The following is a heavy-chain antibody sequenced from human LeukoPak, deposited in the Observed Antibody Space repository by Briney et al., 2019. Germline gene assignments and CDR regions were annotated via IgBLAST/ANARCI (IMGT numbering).Heavy chain of an antibody. CDR1: GYTFTDYY. CDR2: INPNSGGT. CDR3: ARGRKTGGGYCSSSSCYAFDI. V-gene: IGHV1-2*04. J-gene: IGHJ3*02. D-gene: IGHD2-2*01. Sequence: GASVKVSCKASGYTFTDYYMHWVRQAPGRGLEWMGWINPNSGGTNYAQKFQGWVTMTRDTSISTAYMELSRLRSDDTAVYYCARGRKTGGGYCSSSSCYAFDIWGQGTMVTVSS.